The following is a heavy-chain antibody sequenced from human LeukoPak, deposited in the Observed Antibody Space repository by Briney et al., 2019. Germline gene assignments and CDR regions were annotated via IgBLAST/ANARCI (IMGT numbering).Heavy chain of an antibody. CDR3: ARDTIVVVPAAMKGGYYYNYYGMDV. V-gene: IGHV3-21*01. J-gene: IGHJ6*02. CDR1: GFTFSSYS. D-gene: IGHD2-2*01. Sequence: PGGSLRLSCAASGFTFSSYSMNWVRQAPGKGLEWFSSISSSSSYIYYAHSVKGRFTISRDNAKNSLYLQMNSLRAEDTAVYYCARDTIVVVPAAMKGGYYYNYYGMDVWGQGTTVTVSS. CDR2: ISSSSSYI.